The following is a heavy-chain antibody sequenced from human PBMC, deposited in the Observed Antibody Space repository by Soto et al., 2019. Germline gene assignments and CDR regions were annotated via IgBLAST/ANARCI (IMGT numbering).Heavy chain of an antibody. J-gene: IGHJ5*02. CDR3: ARERPDGARLDP. D-gene: IGHD6-6*01. Sequence: QVQLQESGPGLVKPPQTLSLTCTVSGGSISSGDYYWSWIRQPPGKGLEWIGYIYYSGSTYYNPSLKRRITISVDTSKNQFSLKLSSVTAADTAVYYCARERPDGARLDPWGQGTLVTVSS. CDR2: IYYSGST. CDR1: GGSISSGDYY. V-gene: IGHV4-30-4*01.